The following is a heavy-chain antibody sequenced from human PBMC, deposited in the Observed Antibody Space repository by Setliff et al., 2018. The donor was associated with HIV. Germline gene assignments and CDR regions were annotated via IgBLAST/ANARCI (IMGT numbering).Heavy chain of an antibody. D-gene: IGHD4-17*01. CDR3: ARHKTHDYDGNSVYFDF. CDR2: IYHTGDT. J-gene: IGHJ4*02. Sequence: TLSLTCVVSGYSISNTGHYWGWIRQPPGKGLEWIGSIYHTGDTYDNPSLKNRVTISRDTSKDRFSLNLRSVTAADTAIYYCARHKTHDYDGNSVYFDFWGQGILVTVSS. V-gene: IGHV4-38-2*01. CDR1: GYSISNTGHY.